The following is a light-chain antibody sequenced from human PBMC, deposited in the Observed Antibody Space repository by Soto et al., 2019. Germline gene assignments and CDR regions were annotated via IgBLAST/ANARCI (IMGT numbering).Light chain of an antibody. CDR1: QSVTVN. CDR2: DPS. CDR3: QQRSHWPPIT. V-gene: IGKV3-11*01. Sequence: EMVLTQSQSTLSLTPGEGVSLSGRASQSVTVNSPAWYQQKPGQAPRLLTYDPSNRATGIPARFSGSGSGKDFTLTISSLEPEDFAVYYCQQRSHWPPITFGQGTRLEIK. J-gene: IGKJ5*01.